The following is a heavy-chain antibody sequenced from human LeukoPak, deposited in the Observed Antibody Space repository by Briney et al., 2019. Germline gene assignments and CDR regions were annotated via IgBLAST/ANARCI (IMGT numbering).Heavy chain of an antibody. J-gene: IGHJ6*02. D-gene: IGHD3-3*01. CDR2: IVVGSGNT. V-gene: IGHV1-58*02. Sequence: GASVKVSCKASGFTFTSSAMQWVRQARGQRLEWIGWIVVGSGNTNYAQKFQERVTITRDMSTSTAYMELSSLRSDDTAVYYCAADFWSGYSPPYGMDVWGQGTTVTVSS. CDR3: AADFWSGYSPPYGMDV. CDR1: GFTFTSSA.